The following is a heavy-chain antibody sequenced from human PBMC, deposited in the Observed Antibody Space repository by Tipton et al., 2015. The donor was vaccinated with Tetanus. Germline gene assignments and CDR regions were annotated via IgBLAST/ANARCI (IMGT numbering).Heavy chain of an antibody. D-gene: IGHD3-3*01. J-gene: IGHJ4*02. CDR3: ARSYRIYDFWSALCH. V-gene: IGHV3-30*03. Sequence: SLRLSCEASGFTFSSFGMHWVRQAPGKGLEWVAVIPYDGSSKYYSDSVKGRFTVSRDNSKNTVFLQLDTVRPEDTGVYFCARSYRIYDFWSALCHWSQGSLVTVST. CDR1: GFTFSSFG. CDR2: IPYDGSSK.